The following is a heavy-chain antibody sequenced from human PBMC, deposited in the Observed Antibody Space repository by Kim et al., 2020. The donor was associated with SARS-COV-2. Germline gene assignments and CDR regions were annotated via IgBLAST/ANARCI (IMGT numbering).Heavy chain of an antibody. CDR2: IYYSGST. Sequence: SETLSLTCTVSGGSISNYYWSWIRQPPGKGLEWIGYIYYSGSTNYNPSLRSRVTISVDTSKNQFSLKLSSVTAADTAVYYCARGGARSFAFDIWGQGTMVTVSS. CDR3: ARGGARSFAFDI. D-gene: IGHD3-16*01. V-gene: IGHV4-59*01. CDR1: GGSISNYY. J-gene: IGHJ3*02.